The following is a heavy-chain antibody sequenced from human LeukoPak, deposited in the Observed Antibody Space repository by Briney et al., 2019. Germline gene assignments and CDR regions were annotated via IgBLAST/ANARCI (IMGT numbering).Heavy chain of an antibody. J-gene: IGHJ3*02. Sequence: GGSLRLSCAASGFTFSNAWMSWVRQAPGKGLEWVGRIKSKTDGGTTGYAAPVKGRFTISRDDSKNTMYLQMNSLKTEDTAVYYCTTDGDIVVVPAAIHLPTDAFDIWGQGTMVTVSS. CDR3: TTDGDIVVVPAAIHLPTDAFDI. CDR1: GFTFSNAW. V-gene: IGHV3-15*01. D-gene: IGHD2-2*01. CDR2: IKSKTDGGTT.